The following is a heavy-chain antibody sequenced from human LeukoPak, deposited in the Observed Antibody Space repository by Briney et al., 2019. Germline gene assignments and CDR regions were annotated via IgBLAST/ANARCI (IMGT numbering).Heavy chain of an antibody. J-gene: IGHJ4*02. D-gene: IGHD6-19*01. Sequence: GGSLRLSCAASGFTFSSYAMSWVRQAPGKGLEWVSGMSGSGGSTYYADSVKGRFTISRDNSKDTLYLQMNTLRAEDTAVYYCAKRRYSSGGTFDYWGQGTLVTVSS. V-gene: IGHV3-23*01. CDR2: MSGSGGST. CDR1: GFTFSSYA. CDR3: AKRRYSSGGTFDY.